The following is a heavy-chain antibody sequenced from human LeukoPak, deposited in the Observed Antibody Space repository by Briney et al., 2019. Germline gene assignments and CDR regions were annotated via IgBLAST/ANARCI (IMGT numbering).Heavy chain of an antibody. J-gene: IGHJ3*02. CDR3: ARRAGHAFDI. CDR1: GGSISSGSYY. CDR2: IYTSGSI. V-gene: IGHV4-61*02. Sequence: SQTLSLTCTVSGGSISSGSYYWSWIRQPAGKGLEWIGRIYTSGSINYNPSLKSRVTISVDTSKNQFSLKLSSVTAADTAVYYCARRAGHAFDIWGQGTMVTVSS. D-gene: IGHD6-13*01.